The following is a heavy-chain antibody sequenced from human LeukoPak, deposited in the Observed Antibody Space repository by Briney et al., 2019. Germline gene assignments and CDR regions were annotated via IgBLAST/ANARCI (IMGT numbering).Heavy chain of an antibody. CDR2: INPNSGGT. CDR3: ARGYGVRLTDYGMDV. D-gene: IGHD4-17*01. Sequence: GASVTVSCKASGHTFTGYYIHWVRQAPGRGLEWMGWINPNSGGTNYAQKFQGRVTMTRDTSISTAYMELSRLRSDDTAVYYCARGYGVRLTDYGMDVWGQGTTVTVSS. V-gene: IGHV1-2*02. CDR1: GHTFTGYY. J-gene: IGHJ6*02.